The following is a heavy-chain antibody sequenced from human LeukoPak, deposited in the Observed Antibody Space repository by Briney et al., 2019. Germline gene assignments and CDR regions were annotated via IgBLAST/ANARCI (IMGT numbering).Heavy chain of an antibody. Sequence: SETLSLTCTVSGDSITRGDYYWSWIRQPPGKGLEWIGYIYYSGSTYYNPSLKSRVTISVDTSKNQFSLKLSSVTAADTAVYYCARGYDFWSGLPFDYWGQGTLVTVSS. V-gene: IGHV4-30-4*08. CDR1: GDSITRGDYY. D-gene: IGHD3-3*01. CDR2: IYYSGST. J-gene: IGHJ4*02. CDR3: ARGYDFWSGLPFDY.